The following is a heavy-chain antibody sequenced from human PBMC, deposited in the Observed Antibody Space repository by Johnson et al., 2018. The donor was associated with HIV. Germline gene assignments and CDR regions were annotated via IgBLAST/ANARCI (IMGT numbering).Heavy chain of an antibody. Sequence: MQLVESGGGLVQPGWSLRLSCAASGFTFSDHYMDWVRQAPGKGLEWVCRTRNKANSYTTEYAASVKGRFTISRDDSKNSLYLQMNSLKTEDTAVYYCARGDCSSTSCPRNAFDIWGQGTMVTVSS. CDR2: TRNKANSYTT. V-gene: IGHV3-72*01. J-gene: IGHJ3*02. CDR1: GFTFSDHY. D-gene: IGHD2-2*01. CDR3: ARGDCSSTSCPRNAFDI.